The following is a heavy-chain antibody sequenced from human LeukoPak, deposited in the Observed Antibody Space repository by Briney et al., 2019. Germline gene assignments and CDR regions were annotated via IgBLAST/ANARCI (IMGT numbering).Heavy chain of an antibody. D-gene: IGHD5-12*01. CDR1: GIDFKVYE. CDR2: ISDNGLRT. V-gene: IGHV3-30*04. CDR3: ARERRGYGYGTLDP. Sequence: GGSLRLSCVASGIDFKVYEMHWVRQSPGKGLEWVALISDNGLRTNYAESLKGRLIVSRDNSKNTMDLQMNDQRVEDTGVYFCARERRGYGYGTLDPWGQGTLVTVSS. J-gene: IGHJ5*02.